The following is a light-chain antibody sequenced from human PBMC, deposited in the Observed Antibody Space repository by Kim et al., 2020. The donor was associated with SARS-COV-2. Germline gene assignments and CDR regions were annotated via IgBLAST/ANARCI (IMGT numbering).Light chain of an antibody. CDR1: GSISIW. J-gene: IGKJ1*01. V-gene: IGKV1-5*03. Sequence: DTVTIACRTSGSISIWLAWYQQRSGKAPKLLICRASTLQSGVPSRFSGSVSGTEFALTITSLQPEDFATYYCQQYNSHPTFGQGTKVDIK. CDR3: QQYNSHPT. CDR2: RAS.